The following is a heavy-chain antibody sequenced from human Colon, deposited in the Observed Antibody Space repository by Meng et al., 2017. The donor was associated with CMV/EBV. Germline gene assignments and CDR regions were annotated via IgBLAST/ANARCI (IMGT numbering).Heavy chain of an antibody. J-gene: IGHJ4*02. V-gene: IGHV4-39*07. Sequence: GSLRLSCTVSGGSISSSRNYWGWIRQPPGKGLEWIGSIYSSGSTYYNSSLKSRVTISVDTSKNQFSLKLSSVTAADTAVYYCARTHYDVWSGYHLDYWGQGTLVTVSS. CDR3: ARTHYDVWSGYHLDY. D-gene: IGHD3-3*01. CDR2: IYSSGST. CDR1: GGSISSSRNY.